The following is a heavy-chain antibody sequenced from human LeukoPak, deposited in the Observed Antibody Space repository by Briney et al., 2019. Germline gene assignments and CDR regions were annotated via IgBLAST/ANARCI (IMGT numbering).Heavy chain of an antibody. J-gene: IGHJ1*01. CDR1: GGSISSYY. V-gene: IGHV4-4*07. Sequence: MPSETLSLTCTVSGGSISSYYWSWIRQPAGKGLEWIGRIYTSGSTNYNPSLKSRVTMSVDTSKNQFSLKLSSVTAADTAVYYCATEDYDFWSGPLIVQHWGQGTLVTVSS. CDR2: IYTSGST. D-gene: IGHD3-3*01. CDR3: ATEDYDFWSGPLIVQH.